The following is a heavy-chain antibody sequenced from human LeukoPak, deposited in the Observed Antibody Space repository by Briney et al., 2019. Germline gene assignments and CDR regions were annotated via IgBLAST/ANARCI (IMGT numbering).Heavy chain of an antibody. CDR2: ISSSGSTI. V-gene: IGHV3-48*03. Sequence: PGGSLRLSCAASGFTFSSYEMNWVRQAPGKRLEWVSYISSSGSTIYYADSVKGRFTISRDNAKNSLYLQMNSLRAEDTAVYYCARKDSSYYYYGMDVWGQGTTVTVSS. CDR3: ARKDSSYYYYGMDV. CDR1: GFTFSSYE. D-gene: IGHD2-15*01. J-gene: IGHJ6*02.